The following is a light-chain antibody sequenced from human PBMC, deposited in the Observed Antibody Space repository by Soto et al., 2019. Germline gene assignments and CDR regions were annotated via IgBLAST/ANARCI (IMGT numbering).Light chain of an antibody. CDR2: DAS. Sequence: PGERVTLSCRTSQSVNSHLAWYQQKPGQAPRLLIYDASNRASGIPARFSGSGSGTDFTLTISSLEPEDFAVYYCQQRSSWPKVTFGQGTRLEIK. CDR3: QQRSSWPKVT. CDR1: QSVNSH. J-gene: IGKJ5*01. V-gene: IGKV3-11*01.